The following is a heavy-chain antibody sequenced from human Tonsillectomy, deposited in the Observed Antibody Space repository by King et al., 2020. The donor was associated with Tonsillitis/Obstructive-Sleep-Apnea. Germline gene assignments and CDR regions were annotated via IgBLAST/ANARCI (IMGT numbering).Heavy chain of an antibody. D-gene: IGHD6-19*01. Sequence: QLVQSGAEVKKPGASVKVSCKASGYTFTGYYMHWVRQAPGQGLEWMGWINPNSGGTNYAQKFQGRVTMTRDTSISTAYMELSRLRSDDTAVYYCARESRPGIAVAGKGEDYYYYGMDVWGQGTTVTVSS. CDR2: INPNSGGT. V-gene: IGHV1-2*02. CDR3: ARESRPGIAVAGKGEDYYYYGMDV. J-gene: IGHJ6*02. CDR1: GYTFTGYY.